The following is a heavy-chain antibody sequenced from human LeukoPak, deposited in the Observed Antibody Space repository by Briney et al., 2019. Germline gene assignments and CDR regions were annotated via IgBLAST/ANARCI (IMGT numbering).Heavy chain of an antibody. CDR3: ARDWWFGELSFDY. CDR1: GYTFTSYA. D-gene: IGHD3-10*01. J-gene: IGHJ4*02. Sequence: ASVTVSCTASGYTFTSYAMNWVRQAPGQGLEWMGWINTNTGNPTYAQGFTGRFVFSLDTSVSTAYLQISSLKAEDTAVYYCARDWWFGELSFDYWGQGTLVTVSS. V-gene: IGHV7-4-1*02. CDR2: INTNTGNP.